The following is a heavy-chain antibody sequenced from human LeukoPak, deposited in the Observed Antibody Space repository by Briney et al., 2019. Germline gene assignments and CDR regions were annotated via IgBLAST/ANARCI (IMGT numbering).Heavy chain of an antibody. Sequence: GGSLRLSCAASGFTVSSNYMSWVRQAPGKGLEGVSVIYSGGSTYYADSVTGRFTISRDNSKNTLYLQMNSLRAEDTAVYYCAKDGDSYSSGWYHFDYWGQGTLGTVSS. D-gene: IGHD6-19*01. CDR3: AKDGDSYSSGWYHFDY. CDR2: IYSGGST. J-gene: IGHJ4*02. CDR1: GFTVSSNY. V-gene: IGHV3-53*01.